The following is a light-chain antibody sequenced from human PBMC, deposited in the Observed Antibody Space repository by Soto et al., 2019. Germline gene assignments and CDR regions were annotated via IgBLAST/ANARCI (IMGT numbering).Light chain of an antibody. CDR1: QSVYNNY. Sequence: EIVMTQSPGSLSLSPGERATLSCRASQSVYNNYIAWYQHSPGQAPSVLIYGALTMATGPPDRFSGSGSGTDFTLTITRLEPEDSALYCCQQYGSSVTFGGGTKVE. V-gene: IGKV3-20*01. J-gene: IGKJ4*01. CDR2: GAL. CDR3: QQYGSSVT.